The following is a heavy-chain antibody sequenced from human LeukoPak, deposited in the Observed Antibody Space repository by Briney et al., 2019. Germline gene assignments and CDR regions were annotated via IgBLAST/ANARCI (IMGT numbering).Heavy chain of an antibody. CDR3: AKTYYYDSSGYYDAFDI. Sequence: PGRSLRLSCAASGFTFSNYIMHWVRQAPGKGLDWVAVILENGSNQYYADSVKGRFTISRDNSKNTLYLQMNSLRAEDTAVYYCAKTYYYDSSGYYDAFDIWGQGTMVTVSS. D-gene: IGHD3-22*01. J-gene: IGHJ3*02. CDR1: GFTFSNYI. CDR2: ILENGSNQ. V-gene: IGHV3-30*04.